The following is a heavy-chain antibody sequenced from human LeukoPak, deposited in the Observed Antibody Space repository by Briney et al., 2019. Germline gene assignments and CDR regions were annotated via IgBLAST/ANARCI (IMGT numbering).Heavy chain of an antibody. J-gene: IGHJ4*02. CDR2: IYYSGST. V-gene: IGHV4-59*01. D-gene: IGHD3-10*01. CDR3: ATITMVRGVIFDY. Sequence: SETLSLTCTVSGGSISSYYRSWIRQPPGKGLEWIGYIYYSGSTNYNPSLKSRVTISVDTSKNQFSLKRSSVTAADTAVYYCATITMVRGVIFDYWGQGTLVTVSS. CDR1: GGSISSYY.